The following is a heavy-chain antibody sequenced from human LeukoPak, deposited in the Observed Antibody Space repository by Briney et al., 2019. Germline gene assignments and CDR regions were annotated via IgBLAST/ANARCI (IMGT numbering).Heavy chain of an antibody. CDR2: ISNTGGNT. CDR1: GFTFSTYA. D-gene: IGHD4-17*01. Sequence: GGSLRLSCAASGFTFSTYAMSWVRQAPGKGLEWVSAISNTGGNTFYVESVKGRFTISRDNSTNTLYLQMNSLRAEDTAVYYCTRGPVTPSWFDPWGQGTLVTVSS. J-gene: IGHJ5*02. CDR3: TRGPVTPSWFDP. V-gene: IGHV3-23*01.